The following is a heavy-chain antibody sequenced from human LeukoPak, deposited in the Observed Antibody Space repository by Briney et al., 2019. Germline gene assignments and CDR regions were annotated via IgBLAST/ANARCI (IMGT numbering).Heavy chain of an antibody. D-gene: IGHD3-16*01. CDR3: ARETSQKGAHYMDV. V-gene: IGHV4-39*07. J-gene: IGHJ6*03. CDR1: GGSISSSSYY. CDR2: IYYSGST. Sequence: SETLSLTCTVSGGSISSSSYYWGWIRQPPGTGLEWLGSIYYSGSTYYNPSLKSRVTISVDTSKNQFSLKLSSVTAADTAVYYCARETSQKGAHYMDVWGKGTTVTISS.